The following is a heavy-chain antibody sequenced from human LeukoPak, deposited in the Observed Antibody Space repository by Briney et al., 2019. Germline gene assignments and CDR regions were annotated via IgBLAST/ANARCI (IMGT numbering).Heavy chain of an antibody. V-gene: IGHV4-59*01. CDR1: GGSISSYY. CDR2: IYYSGST. D-gene: IGHD3-9*01. Sequence: SETLSLTCTVSGGSISSYYWIWLRQPPGKGLEWFWYIYYSGSTNYNPSLKSRVTISVDTSKNQFSLKLSSVTAADTAVYYCARDRRGGRDYDILTGYNPGYFDLWGRGTLVTVSS. CDR3: ARDRRGGRDYDILTGYNPGYFDL. J-gene: IGHJ2*01.